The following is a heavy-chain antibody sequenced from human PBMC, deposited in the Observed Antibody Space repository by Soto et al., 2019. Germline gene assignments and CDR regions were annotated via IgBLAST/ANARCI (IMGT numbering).Heavy chain of an antibody. CDR2: VFHTGNT. CDR1: CDSISSSVW. Sequence: KPSETLSLTCAVSCDSISSSVWWTWVRQPPGKGLEWIGEVFHTGNTNYNPSLKSRVTMSVDKSTNEFSLKVTSVTAADTAIYYCARKAWVRFDYWGQGALVTVSS. CDR3: ARKAWVRFDY. J-gene: IGHJ4*02. D-gene: IGHD7-27*01. V-gene: IGHV4-4*02.